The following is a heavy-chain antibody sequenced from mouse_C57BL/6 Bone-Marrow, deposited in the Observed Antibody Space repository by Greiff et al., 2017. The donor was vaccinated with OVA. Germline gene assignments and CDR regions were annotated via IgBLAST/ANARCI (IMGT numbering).Heavy chain of an antibody. CDR3: TWFRAY. J-gene: IGHJ2*01. D-gene: IGHD2-2*01. Sequence: EVKLVESGGGLVQPGGSMKLSCVASGFTFSNYWMNWVRQFPEKGLEWVAQIKLKSDNYATHYAESVKGRFTISRDDSNSSVYLQMNNFRAEDTCIYSCTWFRAYWGQGTTLTVSS. CDR2: IKLKSDNYAT. V-gene: IGHV6-3*01. CDR1: GFTFSNYW.